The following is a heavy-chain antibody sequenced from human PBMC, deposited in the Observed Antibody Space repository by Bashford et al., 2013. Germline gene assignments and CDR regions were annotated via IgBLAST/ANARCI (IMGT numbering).Heavy chain of an antibody. CDR1: GFTFSSYG. Sequence: GSLRLSCGASGFTFSSYGMNWVRQAPGKGLEWVSSISSSTTYIYYADSVKGRFTISRDNAKNSLYLQMNSLRAEDSAVYHCVKGLFDNVLLPASIGYFHHWGQGTLVTVSS. V-gene: IGHV3-21*04. CDR3: VKGLFDNVLLPASIGYFHH. D-gene: IGHD2-15*01. CDR2: ISSSTTYI. J-gene: IGHJ1*01.